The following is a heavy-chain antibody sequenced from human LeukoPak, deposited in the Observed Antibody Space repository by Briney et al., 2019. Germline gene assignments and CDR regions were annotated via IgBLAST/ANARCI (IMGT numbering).Heavy chain of an antibody. CDR3: TRFPREAVAGEDY. D-gene: IGHD6-19*01. V-gene: IGHV3-73*01. Sequence: GGSLRLSCAASGFTFSNSAMHWVRQASGKWLEWVGHINSKANNYATTHAASVKGRFTISRDDSKNTAYLQMHSLKTEDTAVYYCTRFPREAVAGEDYWGQGTLVTVSS. CDR2: INSKANNYAT. CDR1: GFTFSNSA. J-gene: IGHJ4*02.